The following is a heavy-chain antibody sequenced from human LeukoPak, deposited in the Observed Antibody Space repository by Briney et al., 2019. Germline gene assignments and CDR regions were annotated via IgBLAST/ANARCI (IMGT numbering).Heavy chain of an antibody. CDR1: GFIFSSYA. J-gene: IGHJ4*02. CDR3: ARDASPPLFSSGWYGNFDY. CDR2: ISYDGSNK. V-gene: IGHV3-30-3*01. Sequence: PGGSLRLSCAASGFIFSSYAMHWVRQAPGKGLEWVAVISYDGSNKYYADSVKGRFTISRDNSKNTLYLQMNSLRAEDTAVYYCARDASPPLFSSGWYGNFDYWGQGTLVTVSS. D-gene: IGHD6-19*01.